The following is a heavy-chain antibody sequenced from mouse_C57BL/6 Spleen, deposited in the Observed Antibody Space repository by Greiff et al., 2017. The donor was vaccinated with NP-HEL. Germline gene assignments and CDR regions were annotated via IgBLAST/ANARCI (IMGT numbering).Heavy chain of an antibody. CDR2: IYPSDSET. J-gene: IGHJ3*01. D-gene: IGHD1-1*01. CDR3: AVTTVVARRTWFAY. Sequence: QVQLQQPGAELVRPGSSVKLSCKASGYTFTSYWMDWVKQRPGQGLEWIGNIYPSDSETHYNQKFKDKATLTVDKSSSTAYMQLSSLTSEDSAVYYCAVTTVVARRTWFAYWGQGTLVTVSA. CDR1: GYTFTSYW. V-gene: IGHV1-61*01.